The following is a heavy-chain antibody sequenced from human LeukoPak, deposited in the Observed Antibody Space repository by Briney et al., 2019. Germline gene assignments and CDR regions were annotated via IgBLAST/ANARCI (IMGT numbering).Heavy chain of an antibody. J-gene: IGHJ1*01. V-gene: IGHV4-39*07. Sequence: SETLSLTCTVSGGSISSNSYYWDWIRQPPGKGLEWIGTIYYSGSTSYNPSLKSRVTISVDTSKNQFSLKLSSVTAADTAVYYCARGYCSGGSCSTEYFQHWGQGTLVTVSS. CDR2: IYYSGST. D-gene: IGHD2-15*01. CDR1: GGSISSNSYY. CDR3: ARGYCSGGSCSTEYFQH.